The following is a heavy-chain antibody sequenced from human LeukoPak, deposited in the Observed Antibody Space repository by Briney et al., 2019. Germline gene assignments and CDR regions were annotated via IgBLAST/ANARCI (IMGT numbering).Heavy chain of an antibody. J-gene: IGHJ6*03. CDR2: ISYDGSNK. CDR1: GFTFSSYA. Sequence: GGSLRLSCAASGFTFSSYAMHWVRQAPGKGLEWVAVISYDGSNKYYADSVKGRFTISRDNSKNTLYLQMNSLRAEDTAVYYCARETYRLLVGYYYMDVWGKGTTVTVSS. CDR3: ARETYRLLVGYYYMDV. D-gene: IGHD2-2*01. V-gene: IGHV3-30*01.